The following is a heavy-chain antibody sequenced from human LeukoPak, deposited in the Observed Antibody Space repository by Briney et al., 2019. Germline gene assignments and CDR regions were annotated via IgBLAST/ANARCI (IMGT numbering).Heavy chain of an antibody. CDR3: ARGGAARPFDY. CDR1: GYTFTSYG. V-gene: IGHV1-18*01. J-gene: IGHJ4*02. Sequence: ASVKVSCXASGYTFTSYGISWVRLAPGQGLEWMGWISAYNGNTNYAQKFQGRVTMTRDTSISTAYMELSRLRSDDTAVYYCARGGAARPFDYWGQGTLVTVSS. CDR2: ISAYNGNT. D-gene: IGHD6-6*01.